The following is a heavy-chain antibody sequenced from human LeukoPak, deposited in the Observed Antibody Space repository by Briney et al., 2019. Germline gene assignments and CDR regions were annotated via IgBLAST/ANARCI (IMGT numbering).Heavy chain of an antibody. CDR3: AREPPIYCSGGSCFHFDY. Sequence: SETLSLTCAVYGGSFSGYYWSWIRQPPGKGLEWIGEINHSGSTNYNPSLKSRVTISADTSKNQFSLKLSSVTAADTAVYYCAREPPIYCSGGSCFHFDYWGQGTLVTVSS. CDR2: INHSGST. D-gene: IGHD2-15*01. J-gene: IGHJ4*02. V-gene: IGHV4-34*01. CDR1: GGSFSGYY.